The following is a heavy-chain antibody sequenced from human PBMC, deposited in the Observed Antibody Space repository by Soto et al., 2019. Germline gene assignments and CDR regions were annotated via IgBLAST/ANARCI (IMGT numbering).Heavy chain of an antibody. J-gene: IGHJ4*02. Sequence: PSETLSLTCTVSGGSISSYYWSWIRQPPGKGLEWIGYIYYSGSTNYNPSLKSRVTISVDTSKNQFSLKLSSVTAAETAVYYPARAPNGDYGFDYWGQGTLVTVSS. V-gene: IGHV4-59*01. CDR1: GGSISSYY. CDR3: ARAPNGDYGFDY. CDR2: IYYSGST. D-gene: IGHD4-17*01.